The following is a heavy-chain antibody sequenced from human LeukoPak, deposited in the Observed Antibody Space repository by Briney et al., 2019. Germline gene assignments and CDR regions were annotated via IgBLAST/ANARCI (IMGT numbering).Heavy chain of an antibody. J-gene: IGHJ5*02. CDR3: ARPYYYDSKIDP. Sequence: SETLSLTCTVSGGSISSGDYYWSGLRQPPGKGLEWIGYTYYSGSTYYNPSLKNRVSISVDTSKNQFSLNLSSVTAADTAVYYCARPYYYDSKIDPWGQGPLVTVSS. CDR2: TYYSGST. D-gene: IGHD3-22*01. CDR1: GGSISSGDYY. V-gene: IGHV4-30-4*01.